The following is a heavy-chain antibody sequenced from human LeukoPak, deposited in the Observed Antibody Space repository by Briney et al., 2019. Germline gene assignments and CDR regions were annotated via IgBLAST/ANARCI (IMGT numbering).Heavy chain of an antibody. J-gene: IGHJ4*02. CDR3: AKGHYGADF. D-gene: IGHD4-17*01. CDR2: ISSSASTI. CDR1: GFTFSDYY. Sequence: GALRLSCAASGFTFSDYYMSWIRQAPGKGVEWLSYISSSASTIYYADSVRGRFTISRDNAKNSLYLQMNSLRAEDTAVYYCAKGHYGADFWGPGTLVTVSS. V-gene: IGHV3-11*04.